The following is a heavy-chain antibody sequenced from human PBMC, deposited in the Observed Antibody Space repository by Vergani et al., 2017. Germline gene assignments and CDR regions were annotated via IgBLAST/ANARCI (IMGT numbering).Heavy chain of an antibody. J-gene: IGHJ6*03. CDR3: AKVSGLWFGELLSPYYYMDV. CDR1: GFTFDDYA. CDR2: ISWNSGSI. D-gene: IGHD3-10*01. V-gene: IGHV3-9*01. Sequence: EVQLVESGGGLVQPGRSLRLSCAASGFTFDDYAMHWVRQAPGKGLEWVSGISWNSGSIGYADSVKGRFTISRDNAKNSLYLQMNSLRAEDTALYYCAKVSGLWFGELLSPYYYMDVWGKGTTVTVSS.